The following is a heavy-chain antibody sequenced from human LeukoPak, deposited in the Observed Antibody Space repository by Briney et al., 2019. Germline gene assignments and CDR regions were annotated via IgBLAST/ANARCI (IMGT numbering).Heavy chain of an antibody. CDR2: IYPSGGT. J-gene: IGHJ5*02. CDR1: GGSITSDY. V-gene: IGHV4-4*07. CDR3: ARQPPGTGENWFDR. Sequence: SETLSLTCAVSGGSITSDYWSWIRQPAGKGLEWIGRIYPSGGTDCNPSLMSRLTMSVDTSKNHFPLQLTSVTAADTAVYYCARQPPGTGENWFDRWGQGTLVTVSS. D-gene: IGHD3-10*01.